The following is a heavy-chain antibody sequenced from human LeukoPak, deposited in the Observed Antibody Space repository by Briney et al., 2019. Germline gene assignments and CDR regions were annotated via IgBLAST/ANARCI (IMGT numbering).Heavy chain of an antibody. CDR3: ARDLSLWYSSGWINWYFDL. D-gene: IGHD6-19*01. V-gene: IGHV1-2*02. J-gene: IGHJ2*01. CDR2: INPNSGGT. Sequence: ASVKVSCKASGYTFTGYYMHWVRQAPGQGLEWMGWINPNSGGTNYAQKFQGRVTTTRDRSISTAYMELSRLRSDDTAVYYCARDLSLWYSSGWINWYFDLWGRGTPVTVSS. CDR1: GYTFTGYY.